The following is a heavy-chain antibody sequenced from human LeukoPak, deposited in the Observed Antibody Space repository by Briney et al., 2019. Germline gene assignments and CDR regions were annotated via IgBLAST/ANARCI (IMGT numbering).Heavy chain of an antibody. J-gene: IGHJ4*02. D-gene: IGHD6-13*01. CDR3: ARDPHIAAAGTLFDY. CDR2: ISSSRSTI. CDR1: GFTFSSCS. V-gene: IGHV3-48*02. Sequence: GGSLRLSCAVSGFTFSSCSMNWVRQAPGKGLEWVSYISSSRSTIYYADSVKGRFTISRDNAKNSLYLQMNSLRDEDSAVYYCARDPHIAAAGTLFDYWGQGTLVTVSS.